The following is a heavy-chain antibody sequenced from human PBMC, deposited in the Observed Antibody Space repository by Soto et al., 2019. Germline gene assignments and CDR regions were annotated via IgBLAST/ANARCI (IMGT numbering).Heavy chain of an antibody. CDR1: GGSFSGYY. D-gene: IGHD6-13*01. V-gene: IGHV4-34*01. CDR3: ASVTGIAAAGTADVFDY. Sequence: QVQLQQWGAGLLKPSETLSLTCAVYGGSFSGYYWSWIRQPPGKGLEWIGEINHSGSTNYNPSLKSRVTISVDTSKNQFSLKLSSVTAADTAVYYCASVTGIAAAGTADVFDYWGQGTLVTVSS. CDR2: INHSGST. J-gene: IGHJ4*02.